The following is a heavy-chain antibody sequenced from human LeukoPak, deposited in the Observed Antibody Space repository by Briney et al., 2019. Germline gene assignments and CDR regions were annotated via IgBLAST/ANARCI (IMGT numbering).Heavy chain of an antibody. J-gene: IGHJ4*02. CDR3: AKDFSRDGYNLLDY. CDR1: GFTFSSYG. D-gene: IGHD5-24*01. CDR2: ISGSGGST. Sequence: GGPLRLSCAASGFTFSSYGMSWVRQAPGKGLEWVSAISGSGGSTYYADSVKGRFTISRDNSKNTLYLQMNSLRAEDTAVYYCAKDFSRDGYNLLDYWGQGTLVTVSS. V-gene: IGHV3-23*01.